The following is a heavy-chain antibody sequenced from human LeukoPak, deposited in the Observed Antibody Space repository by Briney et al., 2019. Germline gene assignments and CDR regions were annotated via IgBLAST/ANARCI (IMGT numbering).Heavy chain of an antibody. J-gene: IGHJ4*02. CDR1: GYTFTSYD. V-gene: IGHV1-8*03. Sequence: GASVKVSCKASGYTFTSYDINWVRQATGQGLEWMGWMNLNSGNTGYAQKFQGRVTITRNTSISTAYMELSSLRSEDTAVYYCARVAAAGTLYRKDFDYWGQGTLVTVSS. CDR2: MNLNSGNT. CDR3: ARVAAAGTLYRKDFDY. D-gene: IGHD6-13*01.